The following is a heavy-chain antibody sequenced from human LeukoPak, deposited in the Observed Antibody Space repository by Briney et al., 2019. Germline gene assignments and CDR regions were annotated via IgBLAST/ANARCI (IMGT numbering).Heavy chain of an antibody. D-gene: IGHD2-15*01. CDR1: GFTFSDYA. J-gene: IGHJ4*02. Sequence: PGGSLRLSCAASGFTFSDYAMSWVRQAPGEGLEWVSYISDNAGAIQYADSVEGRFTISRDNSKNTLYLKMNSLRREHTAVYYCAKVTLINSWDMHFDYWGQGTLVTVSS. CDR2: ISDNAGAI. V-gene: IGHV3-23*01. CDR3: AKVTLINSWDMHFDY.